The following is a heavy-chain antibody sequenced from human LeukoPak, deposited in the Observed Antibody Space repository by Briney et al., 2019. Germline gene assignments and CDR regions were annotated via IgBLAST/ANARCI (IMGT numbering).Heavy chain of an antibody. CDR2: IYHSGST. CDR1: GGSICSGGYS. Sequence: PSQTLSLTCAVSGGSICSGGYSWSWIRQPPGKGLEWIGYIYHSGSTYYNPSLKSRVTISVDRSKNQFSLKLSSVTAADTAVYYCAGGRGIYYDSSGPHYYFDYWGQGTLVTVSS. D-gene: IGHD3-22*01. J-gene: IGHJ4*02. V-gene: IGHV4-30-2*01. CDR3: AGGRGIYYDSSGPHYYFDY.